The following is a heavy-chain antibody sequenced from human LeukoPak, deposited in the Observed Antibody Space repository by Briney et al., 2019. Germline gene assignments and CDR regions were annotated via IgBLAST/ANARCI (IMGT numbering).Heavy chain of an antibody. CDR2: IYYSGNS. CDR1: GASISGDGQC. V-gene: IGHV4-31*03. Sequence: SQTLSLTCTVAGASISGDGQCWGWLRQHPGKGLEWIGYIYYSGNSYYNPSLKSRVTISADTSENQFSLQLNSVTAADTAVYYCARVIVSYRYDANWFDPWGQGTLVTVSS. CDR3: ARVIVSYRYDANWFDP. D-gene: IGHD2-8*01. J-gene: IGHJ5*02.